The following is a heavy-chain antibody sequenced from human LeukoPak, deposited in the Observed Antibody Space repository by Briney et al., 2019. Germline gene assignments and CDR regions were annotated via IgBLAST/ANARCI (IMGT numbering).Heavy chain of an antibody. V-gene: IGHV3-30-3*01. CDR3: ARGGFVWGSYRLLYDY. Sequence: GRSLRLSRAASGFTFSSYAMHWVRQAPGKGLEWVAVISYDGSNKYYADSVKGRFTISRDNSKNTLYLQMNSLRAEDTAVCYCARGGFVWGSYRLLYDYWGQGTLVTVSS. D-gene: IGHD3-16*02. J-gene: IGHJ4*02. CDR1: GFTFSSYA. CDR2: ISYDGSNK.